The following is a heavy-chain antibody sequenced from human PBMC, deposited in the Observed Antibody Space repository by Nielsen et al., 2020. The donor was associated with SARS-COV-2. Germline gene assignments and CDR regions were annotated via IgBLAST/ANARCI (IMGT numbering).Heavy chain of an antibody. CDR2: ILYNGTT. CDR1: GDSINNDDNY. Sequence: LRLSCSVFGDSINNDDNYWSWIRQFPGKGLEWIGYILYNGTTYYSWSLKSRLTISLDTSKNQFSLKLASVTVADTAVYYCARGARNWGQGALVTVAS. V-gene: IGHV4-31*03. J-gene: IGHJ4*02. CDR3: ARGARN.